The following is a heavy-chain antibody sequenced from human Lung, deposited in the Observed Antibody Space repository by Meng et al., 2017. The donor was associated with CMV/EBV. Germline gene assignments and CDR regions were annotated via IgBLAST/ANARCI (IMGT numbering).Heavy chain of an antibody. CDR2: ISYDGSNK. V-gene: IGHV3-30-3*01. Sequence: GESLKISCAASGFTFSSYAMHWVRQAPGKGLEWVAVISYDGSNKYYADSVKGRFTISRDNSKNTLYLQMNSLRAEDTAVYHCARDSRGSWYYSHGDYYYGMDVWGQGXTVTVSS. CDR3: ARDSRGSWYYSHGDYYYGMDV. D-gene: IGHD6-13*01. J-gene: IGHJ6*02. CDR1: GFTFSSYA.